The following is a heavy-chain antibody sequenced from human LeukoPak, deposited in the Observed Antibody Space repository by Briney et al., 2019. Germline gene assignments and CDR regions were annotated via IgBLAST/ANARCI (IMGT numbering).Heavy chain of an antibody. D-gene: IGHD3-3*01. J-gene: IGHJ5*02. V-gene: IGHV3-7*03. CDR2: IKQDGSEN. Sequence: GGSLRLSCAASGFILSSYWMSWVRQAPGNGLEWVANIKQDGSENHYVDSVKVRFTISRDNAKNSLYLQRNSVRAEGTAVYYCARAAYDFRWSAPWGQGTLVTVSS. CDR1: GFILSSYW. CDR3: ARAAYDFRWSAP.